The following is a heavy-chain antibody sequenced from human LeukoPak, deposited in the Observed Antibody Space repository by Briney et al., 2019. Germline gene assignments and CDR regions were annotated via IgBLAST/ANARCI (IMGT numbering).Heavy chain of an antibody. CDR1: GGSLSGYY. V-gene: IGHV4-34*01. CDR2: INHSGST. J-gene: IGHJ2*01. D-gene: IGHD6-19*01. Sequence: SETLSLTCAVYGGSLSGYYWSWIRQPPGKGLEWIGEINHSGSTNYNPSLKSRVTISVDTSKNQFSLKLSSVTAADTAVYYCARGSRWLVRWYFDLWGRGTLVTVSS. CDR3: ARGSRWLVRWYFDL.